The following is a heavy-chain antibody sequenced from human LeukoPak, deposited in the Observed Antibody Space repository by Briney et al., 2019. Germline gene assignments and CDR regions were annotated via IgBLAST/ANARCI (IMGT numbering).Heavy chain of an antibody. J-gene: IGHJ4*02. CDR3: AGGVTTDYFDY. Sequence: PSETLSLTCTVSGGSISSGDYYWSWIRQPPGKGLEWIGYIYYSGSTYYNPSLKSRVTISVDTSKNQFSLKLSSVTAADTAVYYCAGGVTTDYFDYWGQGTLVTVSS. CDR2: IYYSGST. D-gene: IGHD4-17*01. CDR1: GGSISSGDYY. V-gene: IGHV4-30-4*08.